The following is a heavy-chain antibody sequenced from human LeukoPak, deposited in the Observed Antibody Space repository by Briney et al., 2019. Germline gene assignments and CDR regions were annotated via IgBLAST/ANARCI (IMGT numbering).Heavy chain of an antibody. CDR2: ISDSGAGT. V-gene: IGHV3-23*01. CDR1: GFTFSSYA. CDR3: AKGRTGSCYSSSGY. D-gene: IGHD2-15*01. Sequence: GGSLRLSCAASGFTFSSYAMSWVRQAPGKGLEWVSSISDSGAGTYYADSAKGRFSISRDNSKNMVYLQMNSLRAEDAAVYYCAKGRTGSCYSSSGYWGQGSLVTVSS. J-gene: IGHJ4*02.